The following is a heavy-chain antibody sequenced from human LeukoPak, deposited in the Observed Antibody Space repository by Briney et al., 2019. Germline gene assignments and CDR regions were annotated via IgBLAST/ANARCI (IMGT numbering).Heavy chain of an antibody. V-gene: IGHV4-39*01. CDR1: GGSISSSSYY. D-gene: IGHD6-13*01. CDR3: AGIAAAGIWEWFDP. J-gene: IGHJ5*02. Sequence: SETLSLTCTVSGGSISSSSYYWGWIRQPPGKGLEWIGSIYYSGSTYYNPSLKSRVTISVDTSKNQFSLKLSSVTAADTAVYYCAGIAAAGIWEWFDPWGQGTLVTVSS. CDR2: IYYSGST.